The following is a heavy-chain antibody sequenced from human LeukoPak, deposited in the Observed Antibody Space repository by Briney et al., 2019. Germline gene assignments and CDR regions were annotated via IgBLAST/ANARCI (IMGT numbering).Heavy chain of an antibody. V-gene: IGHV3-30*02. Sequence: GGSLRLSCAASGFTFSSYGMHWVRQAPGKGLEWVAFIRYDGSNKYYADSVKGRFTISRDNSKNTLYLQMNSLRAEDTAVYYCAREPGGDYLDAFDIWGQGTMVTVSS. J-gene: IGHJ3*02. D-gene: IGHD4-17*01. CDR1: GFTFSSYG. CDR3: AREPGGDYLDAFDI. CDR2: IRYDGSNK.